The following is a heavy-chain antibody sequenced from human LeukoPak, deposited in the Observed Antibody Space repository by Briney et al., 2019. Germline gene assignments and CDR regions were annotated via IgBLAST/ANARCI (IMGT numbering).Heavy chain of an antibody. CDR2: IYPGDSDT. J-gene: IGHJ4*02. CDR1: GYSFTSYW. Sequence: GESLKISCKGSGYSFTSYWIGWVRQMPGKGLEWMGIIYPGDSDTRYSPSFQGQVTISADKSISTAYLQWSSLKASDTAMYYCARLSPFVVVVAATPGDYWGQGTLVTVSS. D-gene: IGHD2-15*01. CDR3: ARLSPFVVVVAATPGDY. V-gene: IGHV5-51*01.